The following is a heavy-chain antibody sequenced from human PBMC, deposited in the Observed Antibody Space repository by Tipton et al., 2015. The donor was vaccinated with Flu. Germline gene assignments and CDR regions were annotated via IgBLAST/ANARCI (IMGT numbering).Heavy chain of an antibody. J-gene: IGHJ4*02. V-gene: IGHV4-38-2*02. CDR1: GDSIGSPYF. D-gene: IGHD3-10*01. Sequence: LRLSCSVSGDSIGSPYFWGWIRQTPGKGLEWIGNVRQAGSTNYSPSLKSRATISMDTSKSQVSLKMRSVTAADTAMYYCARVDRGVNDYWGREPWSPSPQ. CDR2: VRQAGST. CDR3: ARVDRGVNDY.